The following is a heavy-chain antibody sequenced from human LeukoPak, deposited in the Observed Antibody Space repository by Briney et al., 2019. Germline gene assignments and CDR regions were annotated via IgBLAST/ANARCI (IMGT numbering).Heavy chain of an antibody. CDR1: GFTFSDYA. CDR3: AKDLAGYCGGDCYSAFDI. Sequence: PGGSLRLSCAASGFTFSDYALGWVRQAPGRGLEWVSAISGSGGSTYYADSVKGRFTISRDNSKNTLYLQVNSLRAEDTAVYYCAKDLAGYCGGDCYSAFDIWGQGTMVTVSS. D-gene: IGHD2-21*01. J-gene: IGHJ3*02. V-gene: IGHV3-23*01. CDR2: ISGSGGST.